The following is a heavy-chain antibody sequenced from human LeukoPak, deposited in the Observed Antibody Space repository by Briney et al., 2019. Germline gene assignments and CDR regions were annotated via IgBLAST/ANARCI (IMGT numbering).Heavy chain of an antibody. CDR2: INPSGGST. Sequence: ASVKVSCKASGYTFTSYYMHWVRQAPGQGLEWMGIINPSGGSTSYAQKFQGRVTMTRDTSASTAYMELSSLRSEDTAVYYCARGIWSRTVSSYYLDYWGQGTLVTVSS. D-gene: IGHD3-3*01. CDR3: ARGIWSRTVSSYYLDY. V-gene: IGHV1-46*01. J-gene: IGHJ4*02. CDR1: GYTFTSYY.